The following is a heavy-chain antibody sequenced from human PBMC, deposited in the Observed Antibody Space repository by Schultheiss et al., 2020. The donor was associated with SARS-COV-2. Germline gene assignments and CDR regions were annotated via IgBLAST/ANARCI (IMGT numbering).Heavy chain of an antibody. CDR3: AKGVAAVAPHQY. V-gene: IGHV3-30*02. D-gene: IGHD6-19*01. J-gene: IGHJ4*02. Sequence: GGSLRLSCAASGFIFSSNGMHWVRQAHYVDSVKGRFTISRDNSKNTLYLQMNTLRPEDTAVYYCAKGVAAVAPHQYWGQGTLVTVSS. CDR1: GFIFSSNG.